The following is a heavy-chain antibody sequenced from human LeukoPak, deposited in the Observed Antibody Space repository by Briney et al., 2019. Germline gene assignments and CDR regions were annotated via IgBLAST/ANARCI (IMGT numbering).Heavy chain of an antibody. Sequence: PGGSLRLSCAASGSTFSNYNMNWVRQAPGKGLEWVSSISSSNNYIYYADSVKGRFTISRDNAKNSLYLQMNSLRAEDTAVYYCARRSPNYYFDYWGQGTPVTVSS. CDR3: ARRSPNYYFDY. V-gene: IGHV3-21*01. CDR2: ISSSNNYI. CDR1: GSTFSNYN. J-gene: IGHJ4*02.